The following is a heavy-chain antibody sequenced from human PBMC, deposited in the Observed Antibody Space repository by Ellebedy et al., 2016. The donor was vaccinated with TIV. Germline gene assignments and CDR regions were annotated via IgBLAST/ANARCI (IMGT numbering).Heavy chain of an antibody. CDR1: GFSFSSYW. V-gene: IGHV3-7*01. Sequence: PGGSLRLSCTASGFSFSSYWMAWVRQAPGKGLEWVANIYQDGTMKYSLDSVRGRFVISRDNAKNSLYLQMNSLRTEDTAVYYCARRGSYGDYAVHVNSWFDSWGQGTPVTVAP. J-gene: IGHJ5*01. CDR2: IYQDGTMK. CDR3: ARRGSYGDYAVHVNSWFDS. D-gene: IGHD4-17*01.